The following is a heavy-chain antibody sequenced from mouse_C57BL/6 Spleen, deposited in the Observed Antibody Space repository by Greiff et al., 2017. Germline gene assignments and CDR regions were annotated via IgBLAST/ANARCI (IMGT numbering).Heavy chain of an antibody. Sequence: QVQLKQPGAELVKPGASVKLSCKASGYTFTSYWMHWVKQRPGQGLEWIGMIHPNSGSTNYNEKFKSKATLTVDKSSSTAYMQLSSLTSEDSAVYYCARGAWDVRFAYWGQGTLVTVSA. CDR2: IHPNSGST. J-gene: IGHJ3*01. CDR3: ARGAWDVRFAY. V-gene: IGHV1-64*01. D-gene: IGHD4-1*01. CDR1: GYTFTSYW.